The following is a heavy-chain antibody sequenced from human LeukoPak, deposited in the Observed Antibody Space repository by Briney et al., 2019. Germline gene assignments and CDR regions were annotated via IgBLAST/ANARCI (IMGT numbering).Heavy chain of an antibody. Sequence: SQTLSLTCTVSGGSISSGGYYWSWIRQHPGKGLEWIEYIYYSGSTYYNPSLKSRVTISVDTSKNQFSLKLSSVTAADTAVYYCARDLGRSYYYYYYGMDVWGQGTTVTVSS. V-gene: IGHV4-31*03. J-gene: IGHJ6*02. CDR1: GGSISSGGYY. CDR3: ARDLGRSYYYYYYGMDV. D-gene: IGHD7-27*01. CDR2: IYYSGST.